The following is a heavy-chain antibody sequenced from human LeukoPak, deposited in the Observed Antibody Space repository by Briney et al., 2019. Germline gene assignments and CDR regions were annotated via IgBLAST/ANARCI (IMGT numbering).Heavy chain of an antibody. V-gene: IGHV3-48*03. CDR3: ARMSHTGAFDY. D-gene: IGHD3-10*01. J-gene: IGHJ4*02. CDR1: GFTFRSYE. Sequence: PGGAPRLSCAAPGFTFRSYEKNWVRQAPGKGLGWVSYITTSGSTVYYGDSVKGRFTISRDNAKNSLDLQMNSLRDEDTAVYYCARMSHTGAFDYWGQGTLVTVSS. CDR2: ITTSGSTV.